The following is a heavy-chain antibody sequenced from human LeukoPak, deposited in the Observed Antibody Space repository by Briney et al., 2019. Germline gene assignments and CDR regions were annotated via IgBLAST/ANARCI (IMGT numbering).Heavy chain of an antibody. CDR3: ARGHQPPYYGMDV. V-gene: IGHV1-69*02. Sequence: ASVKVSCKASGGTFSSYTISWVRQAPGQGLEWMGRIIPIFGIANYAQKFQGRVTITADKFTSTAYMELSSLRSEDTAVFYCARGHQPPYYGMDVWGQGTTVTVSS. J-gene: IGHJ6*02. CDR1: GGTFSSYT. CDR2: IIPIFGIA.